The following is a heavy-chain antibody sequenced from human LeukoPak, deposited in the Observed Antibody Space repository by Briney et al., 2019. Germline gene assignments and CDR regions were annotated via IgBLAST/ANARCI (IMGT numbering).Heavy chain of an antibody. D-gene: IGHD6-19*01. Sequence: GGSLRLSCAASGFTFNSYVMAWVRQAPGRGLHWVSSIGSSGGTSYPDSVKGRFTISRDNSKNTLYLQMNSLRAEDTAIYYCAKVASGADYWGQGTLVTVSS. J-gene: IGHJ4*02. V-gene: IGHV3-23*01. CDR2: IGSSGGT. CDR3: AKVASGADY. CDR1: GFTFNSYV.